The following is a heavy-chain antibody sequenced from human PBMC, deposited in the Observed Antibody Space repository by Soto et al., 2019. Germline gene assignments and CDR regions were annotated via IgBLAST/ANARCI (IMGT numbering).Heavy chain of an antibody. CDR2: INHSGST. CDR3: ARGYIGYFDY. D-gene: IGHD3-16*01. J-gene: IGHJ4*02. Sequence: SETLSLTCAVYGGSFSGYYWSWIRQPPGKGLEWIGEINHSGSTNYNPSLKSRVTISVDTSKNQFSLKLSSVTAADTAVYYCARGYIGYFDYWGQGTLVTVSS. V-gene: IGHV4-34*01. CDR1: GGSFSGYY.